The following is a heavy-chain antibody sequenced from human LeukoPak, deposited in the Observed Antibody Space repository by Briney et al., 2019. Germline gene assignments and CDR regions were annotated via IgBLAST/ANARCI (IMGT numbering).Heavy chain of an antibody. D-gene: IGHD3-9*01. Sequence: PGKSLRLSCAASGFTFSDYVIYWVRQAPGKGLEWVAVMSHDGSNEEYADSVKGRFTISRDNSKKTLYLQMNSLRPDDTAMYSCARDFDIMTGYSVFDYWGQGTLVTVSS. CDR1: GFTFSDYV. CDR3: ARDFDIMTGYSVFDY. J-gene: IGHJ4*02. CDR2: MSHDGSNE. V-gene: IGHV3-30*04.